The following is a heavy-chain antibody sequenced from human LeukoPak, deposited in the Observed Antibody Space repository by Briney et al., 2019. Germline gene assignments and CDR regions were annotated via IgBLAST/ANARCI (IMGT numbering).Heavy chain of an antibody. CDR2: INHSGST. J-gene: IGHJ4*02. CDR3: AGLNYYDSAPADY. CDR1: GGSFSGYY. Sequence: SETLSLTCAVYGGSFSGYYWSWIRQPPGKGLEWIGEINHSGSTNYNPSLKSRVTISVDTSKNQFSLKLSSVTAADTAVYYCAGLNYYDSAPADYWGQGTLVTVSS. D-gene: IGHD3-22*01. V-gene: IGHV4-34*01.